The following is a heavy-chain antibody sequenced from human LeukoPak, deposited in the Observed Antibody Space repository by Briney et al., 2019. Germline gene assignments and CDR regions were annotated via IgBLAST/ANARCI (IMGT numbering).Heavy chain of an antibody. CDR2: MNPNSGNT. CDR1: GYTFTSYD. J-gene: IGHJ4*02. Sequence: ASVKVSCKASGYTFTSYDTNWVRQATGQGLEWMGWMNPNSGNTGYAQKFQGRVTMTRNTSISTACMELSSLRSEDTAVYYCARVTFRGAPVDYWGQGTLVTVSS. CDR3: ARVTFRGAPVDY. D-gene: IGHD3-16*01. V-gene: IGHV1-8*01.